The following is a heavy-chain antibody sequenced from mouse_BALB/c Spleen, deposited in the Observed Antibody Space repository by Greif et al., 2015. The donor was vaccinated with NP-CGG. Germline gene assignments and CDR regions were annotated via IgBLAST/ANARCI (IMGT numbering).Heavy chain of an antibody. Sequence: VKLMESGAELAKPGASVKMSCKASGYTFTSYWMHWVKQRPGQGLEWIGYINPSTGYTEYNQKFKDKATLTADKSSSTAYMQLSSLTSEDTAVYYCARPRWTYWGQGTLVTVSA. CDR3: ARPRWTY. CDR1: GYTFTSYW. J-gene: IGHJ3*01. CDR2: INPSTGYT. V-gene: IGHV1-7*01.